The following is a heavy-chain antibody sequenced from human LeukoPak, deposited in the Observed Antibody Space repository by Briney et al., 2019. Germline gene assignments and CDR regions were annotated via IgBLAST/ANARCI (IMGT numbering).Heavy chain of an antibody. CDR3: AHSEWDCSSTSCYYYYGMDV. D-gene: IGHD2-2*01. CDR1: GFSLSTSGVG. CDR2: IYWNDDK. V-gene: IGHV2-5*01. J-gene: IGHJ6*02. Sequence: SGPTLVNPTQTLTLTCTSSGFSLSTSGVGVGWFRQPPGKALEWLALIYWNDDKRYSPSLKSRLTITKDTSKNQVVLTMTNMDPVDTATYYCAHSEWDCSSTSCYYYYGMDVWGQGTTVTVSS.